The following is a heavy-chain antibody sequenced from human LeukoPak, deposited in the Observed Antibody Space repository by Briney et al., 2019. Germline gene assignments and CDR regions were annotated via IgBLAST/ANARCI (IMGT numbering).Heavy chain of an antibody. CDR2: IYYSGST. D-gene: IGHD3-16*01. Sequence: SETLSLTCTVSGGSISSGGYYWSWIRQHPGKGLEWIGYIYYSGSTYYNPSLKSRVTISVDTSKNQFSLKLSSVTAADTAVYYCARESSSYDNWFDPRGQGTLVTVSS. CDR1: GGSISSGGYY. J-gene: IGHJ5*02. CDR3: ARESSSYDNWFDP. V-gene: IGHV4-31*03.